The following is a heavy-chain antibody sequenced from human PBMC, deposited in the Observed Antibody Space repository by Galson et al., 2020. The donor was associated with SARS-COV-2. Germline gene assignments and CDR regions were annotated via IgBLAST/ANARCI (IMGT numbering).Heavy chain of an antibody. CDR3: AKDRGYYSGIDAFDV. CDR2: IGPGGTPP. J-gene: IGHJ3*01. Sequence: GESLKISCAASDFAFSTYAMTWVRQAPGKGLEWVSAIGPGGTPPTYAASLKGRFTISRNNSENTLYLQMNSLRAEDTAVYYCAKDRGYYSGIDAFDVWGPGTMVTVSS. CDR1: DFAFSTYA. D-gene: IGHD3-22*01. V-gene: IGHV3-23*01.